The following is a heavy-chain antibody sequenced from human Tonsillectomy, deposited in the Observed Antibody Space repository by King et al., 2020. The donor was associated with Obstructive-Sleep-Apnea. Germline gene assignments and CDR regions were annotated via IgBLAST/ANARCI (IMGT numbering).Heavy chain of an antibody. CDR1: GGSISSTNW. CDR2: IYHSGIT. CDR3: ARVAASAGPPFDF. D-gene: IGHD6-13*01. V-gene: IGHV4-4*02. Sequence: QLQESGPGLVKPSGTLSLTCAVSGGSISSTNWWGWVRQPPGKGLEWIGEIYHSGITRYNPSLKSRVTISIDKSKNPFSLKLSSVTAADTAVYYCARVAASAGPPFDFWGQGTLLTVSS. J-gene: IGHJ4*02.